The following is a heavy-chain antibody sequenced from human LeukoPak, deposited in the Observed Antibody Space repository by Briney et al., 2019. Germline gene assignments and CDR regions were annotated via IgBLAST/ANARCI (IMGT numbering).Heavy chain of an antibody. CDR1: GFTFSSYA. CDR2: IRYDGSKT. D-gene: IGHD6-19*01. J-gene: IGHJ4*02. CDR3: TTEPGDYSSVSGFDY. Sequence: GGSLRLSCAASGFTFSSYAMHWVRQAPGKGLEWAAFIRYDGSKTFYGESVKGRFTISRDNPKSTLNLQMNSVSNEDTAVYYCTTEPGDYSSVSGFDYWGQGTLVTVSS. V-gene: IGHV3-30*02.